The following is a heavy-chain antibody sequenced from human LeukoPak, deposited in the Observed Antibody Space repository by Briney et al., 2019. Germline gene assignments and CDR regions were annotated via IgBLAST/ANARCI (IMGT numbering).Heavy chain of an antibody. CDR1: GFTFGDYA. CDR2: IRSKAYGGTT. CDR3: AKGLVLSGNWNDEAPEALDY. D-gene: IGHD1-20*01. J-gene: IGHJ4*02. V-gene: IGHV3-49*03. Sequence: GGSLRLSCTASGFTFGDYAMSWFRQAPGKGLEWVGFIRSKAYGGTTEYAASVKGRFTISRDDSKSIAYLQMNSLKTEDTAVYYCAKGLVLSGNWNDEAPEALDYWGQGTLVTVSS.